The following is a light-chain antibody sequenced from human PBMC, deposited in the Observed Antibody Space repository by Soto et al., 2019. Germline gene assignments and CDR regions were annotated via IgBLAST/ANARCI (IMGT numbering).Light chain of an antibody. J-gene: IGLJ2*01. CDR2: NDN. CDR3: AAWDDSLHVI. Sequence: QSVLTQPPSASATPGQRVTISCSGSSSNIGSRTVNWYQQLPGSAPKLLVYNDNQRPSGVPDRFSGSKSGTSASLATSGLQSEDEADYYCAAWDDSLHVIFGGGTKPPS. V-gene: IGLV1-44*01. CDR1: SSNIGSRT.